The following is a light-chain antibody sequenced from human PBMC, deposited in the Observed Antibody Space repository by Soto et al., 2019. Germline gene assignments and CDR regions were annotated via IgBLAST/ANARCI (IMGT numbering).Light chain of an antibody. CDR1: QSVGKN. CDR2: GAS. J-gene: IGKJ3*01. Sequence: EIVMTQSPVTLSVSPGERATLSCRASQSVGKNLAWYQQRPGQAPRLLIHGASTRASGVPARFRGSGSGTDFTLTISSLQSEDFALYYCQQYTDSPITFGPGTKVDLK. V-gene: IGKV3-15*01. CDR3: QQYTDSPIT.